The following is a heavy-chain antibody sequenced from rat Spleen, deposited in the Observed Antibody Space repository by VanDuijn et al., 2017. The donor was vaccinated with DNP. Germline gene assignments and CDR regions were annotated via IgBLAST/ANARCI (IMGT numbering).Heavy chain of an antibody. D-gene: IGHD1-7*01. CDR3: ARLILRVWGAMDA. V-gene: IGHV5-17*01. J-gene: IGHJ4*01. CDR1: GFSFSDSA. CDR2: IIYDGSHT. Sequence: EVQLVESGGGVVQPGKSLKLSCAASGFSFSDSAMAWVRQSPKMGLEWVATIIYDGSHTFYRDSVQGRFTVSRDNAKSTLYLQMDSLRSEDTATYYCARLILRVWGAMDAWGQGTSVTVSS.